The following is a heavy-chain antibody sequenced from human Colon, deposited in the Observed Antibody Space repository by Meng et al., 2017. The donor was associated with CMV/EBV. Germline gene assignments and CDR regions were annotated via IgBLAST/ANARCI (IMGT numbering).Heavy chain of an antibody. V-gene: IGHV3-7*01. CDR3: VRYENLQHGMDV. Sequence: GESLKISCIASGFTFGTYWMTWVRQAPGKGPEWVASIKQDGGEKVYADSVKGRFTISRDNARKSLYLQMNSLRAEDTAVYYCVRYENLQHGMDVWGQGTTVTVSS. CDR2: IKQDGGEK. CDR1: GFTFGTYW. D-gene: IGHD1-1*01. J-gene: IGHJ6*02.